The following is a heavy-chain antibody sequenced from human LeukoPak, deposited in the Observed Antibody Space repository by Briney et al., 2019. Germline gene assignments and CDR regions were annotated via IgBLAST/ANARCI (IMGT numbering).Heavy chain of an antibody. J-gene: IGHJ6*03. CDR3: AKKDGYSLNYYYYYMDV. CDR2: ISGGGGTP. Sequence: GALRLSCAASGFTFSSYWMSWVRQAPGKGLEWVSTISGGGGTPYYADSVKGRFTISRDNSKNTLYLHMNSLRAEDTAVYYCAKKDGYSLNYYYYYMDVWGKGTTVTISS. V-gene: IGHV3-23*01. D-gene: IGHD5-18*01. CDR1: GFTFSSYW.